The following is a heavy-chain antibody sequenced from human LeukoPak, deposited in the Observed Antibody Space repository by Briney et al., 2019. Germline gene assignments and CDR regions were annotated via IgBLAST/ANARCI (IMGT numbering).Heavy chain of an antibody. CDR2: IYSGGST. CDR3: ARADGDLLFDY. Sequence: GGSLRLSCAASGFTFSDYYMSWIRQAPGKGLEWVSVIYSGGSTYYADSVKGRFTISRDNSKNTLYLQMNSLRAEDTAVYYCARADGDLLFDYWGQGTLVTVSS. V-gene: IGHV3-66*01. CDR1: GFTFSDYY. D-gene: IGHD4-17*01. J-gene: IGHJ4*02.